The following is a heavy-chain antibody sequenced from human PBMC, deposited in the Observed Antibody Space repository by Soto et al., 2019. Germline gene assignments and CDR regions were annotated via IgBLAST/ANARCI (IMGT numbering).Heavy chain of an antibody. J-gene: IGHJ4*02. Sequence: QVQLQESGPGLVKPSQTMSLSCTVSGGSIISGTYYWSWIRQHPGKGLEWIGYIYYSGSTYYSPSFKSRVTISVDTSKNQFSLKLSSVTAADTAVYYWACISTYYFDYWGQGTLVTVAS. D-gene: IGHD2-21*01. CDR3: ACISTYYFDY. V-gene: IGHV4-31*03. CDR1: GGSIISGTYY. CDR2: IYYSGST.